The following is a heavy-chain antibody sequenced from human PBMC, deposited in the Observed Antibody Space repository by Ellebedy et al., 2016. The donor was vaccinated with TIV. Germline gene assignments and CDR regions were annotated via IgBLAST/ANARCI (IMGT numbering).Heavy chain of an antibody. Sequence: MPSETLSLTCTVSGGSISKSDYYWNWIRQPPGMGLEWIGSIYYSGSAYYNPSFKSRVTLSADTSKNQFSLNLRTVTAADTAVYYCARTDPWQPIDDWGQGILVSVSS. CDR3: ARTDPWQPIDD. D-gene: IGHD2-21*02. J-gene: IGHJ4*02. CDR1: GGSISKSDYY. CDR2: IYYSGSA. V-gene: IGHV4-39*01.